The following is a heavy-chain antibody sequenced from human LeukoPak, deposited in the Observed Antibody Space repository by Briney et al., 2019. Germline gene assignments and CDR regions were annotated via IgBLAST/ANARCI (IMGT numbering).Heavy chain of an antibody. CDR3: AKVGRTYGSGTYSNFDY. J-gene: IGHJ4*02. D-gene: IGHD3-10*01. CDR2: IRYDGSNK. V-gene: IGHV3-30*02. Sequence: PGGSLRLSCAASGFAASGFTFSTYGMHWVRQAPGKGLEWVAFIRYDGSNKYYADSVRGRFTISRDNSKNTLYLQMNSLRAEDTAVYYCAKVGRTYGSGTYSNFDYWGQGTLVTVSS. CDR1: GFTFSTYG.